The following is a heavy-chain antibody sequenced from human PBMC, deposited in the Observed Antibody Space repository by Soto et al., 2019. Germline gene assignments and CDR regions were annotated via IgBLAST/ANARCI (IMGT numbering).Heavy chain of an antibody. CDR3: ARVVPIVLVGAADFWVDL. CDR2: IYYSGST. D-gene: IGHD2-2*01. V-gene: IGHV4-59*01. Sequence: PAEPLSLNCTITGGSISTYYWSWIRQPPGKGLEWIGYIYYSGSTNYNPSLKSRVTISVDTSKNQFSLKLSSVTAADTAVYYCARVVPIVLVGAADFWVDLWGQGSLVTVS. J-gene: IGHJ5*02. CDR1: GGSISTYY.